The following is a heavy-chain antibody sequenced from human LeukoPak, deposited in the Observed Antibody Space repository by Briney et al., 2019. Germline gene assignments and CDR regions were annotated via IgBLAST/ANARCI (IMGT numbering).Heavy chain of an antibody. J-gene: IGHJ6*03. V-gene: IGHV3-11*04. CDR2: ISSSGSTI. CDR1: GFTFSDYY. CDR3: ARSKSGSYAFYYYYDYMDV. D-gene: IGHD1-26*01. Sequence: GGSLRLSCAASGFTFSDYYMSWIRQAPGKGLEWVSYISSSGSTIYYADSVKGRFTISRDNAKNSLSLQMNSLRAEDPAVYYCARSKSGSYAFYYYYDYMDVWGKGPTVTDSS.